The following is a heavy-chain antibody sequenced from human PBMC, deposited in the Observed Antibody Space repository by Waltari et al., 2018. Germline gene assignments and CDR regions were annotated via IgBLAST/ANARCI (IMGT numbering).Heavy chain of an antibody. V-gene: IGHV3-21*02. Sequence: EVQLVESGGGLVKPGGSLRLSCAASGFTFNTYTMNWVRQAPGKGLEWVSSISSTRSDIYYADSVKGRVTISRDNAKSSLYLQLNSLRAEDTAVDYCAGGYSSYYGMDVWGQGTTVTVSS. D-gene: IGHD6-13*01. J-gene: IGHJ6*02. CDR3: AGGYSSYYGMDV. CDR1: GFTFNTYT. CDR2: ISSTRSDI.